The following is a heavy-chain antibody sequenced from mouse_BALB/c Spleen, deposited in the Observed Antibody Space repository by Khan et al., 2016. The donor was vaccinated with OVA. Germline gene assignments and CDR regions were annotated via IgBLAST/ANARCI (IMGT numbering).Heavy chain of an antibody. V-gene: IGHV2-6*02. CDR1: GFSLTSYG. CDR3: ARWFDGYSSLYAVDY. CDR2: IWSDGST. J-gene: IGHJ4*01. D-gene: IGHD2-3*01. Sequence: QVQLKESGPGLVAPSQSLSITCTVSGFSLTSYGVHWVRQPPGKGLEWLVVIWSDGSTNYNSVLKFRLSISKDNSKSQVFLKMNSLQTDDTAIYYCARWFDGYSSLYAVDYWGQGTSVTVSS.